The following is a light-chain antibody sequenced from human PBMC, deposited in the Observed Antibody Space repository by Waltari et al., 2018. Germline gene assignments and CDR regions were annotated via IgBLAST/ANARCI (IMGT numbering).Light chain of an antibody. CDR1: SSDVGYYNL. V-gene: IGLV2-23*02. CDR2: EVN. CDR3: CSYAGGSTFVV. J-gene: IGLJ2*01. Sequence: QSALTQPASLSGSPGQSITLSCTGTSSDVGYYNLFSWYQQHPGKAPKLMIYEVNKRPSGVSNRFSASKSGNKASLTISGLQAEDEADYHCCSYAGGSTFVVFGGGTKLTVL.